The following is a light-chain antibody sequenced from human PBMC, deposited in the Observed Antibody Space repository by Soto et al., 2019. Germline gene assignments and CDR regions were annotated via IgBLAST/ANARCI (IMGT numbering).Light chain of an antibody. CDR2: DVT. Sequence: QSSLRHPASVSWSPGHSITISCTGTSSDVGGYIYVSWYQQHPGKAPKLMIYDVTSRPSGVSYRFSGSKSGNTASLTISGLQAEEQADYYCSSYTTSSYYVFGTGTKVTVL. CDR1: SSDVGGYIY. V-gene: IGLV2-14*01. CDR3: SSYTTSSYYV. J-gene: IGLJ1*01.